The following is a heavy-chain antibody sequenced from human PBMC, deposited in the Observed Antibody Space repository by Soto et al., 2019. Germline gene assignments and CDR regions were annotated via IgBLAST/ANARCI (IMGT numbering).Heavy chain of an antibody. CDR1: GGSISSGDYY. D-gene: IGHD4-17*01. CDR2: IYYSGST. V-gene: IGHV4-30-4*01. CDR3: ARHNFVDYGDSRRNY. J-gene: IGHJ4*02. Sequence: SETLSLTCTVSGGSISSGDYYWSWIRQPPGKGLEWIGYIYYSGSTYYNPSLKSRVTISVDTSKNQFSLKLSSVTAADTAAYYCARHNFVDYGDSRRNYWERLTLITVSS.